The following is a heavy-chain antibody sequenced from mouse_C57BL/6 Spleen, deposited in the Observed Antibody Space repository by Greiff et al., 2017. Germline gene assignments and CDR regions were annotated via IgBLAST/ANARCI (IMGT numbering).Heavy chain of an antibody. J-gene: IGHJ4*01. CDR2: ISSGSSTI. V-gene: IGHV5-17*01. D-gene: IGHD1-1*01. CDR3: ARNHYYGSSYGSAMDY. Sequence: EVKVVESGGGLVKPGGSLKLSCAASGFTFSDYGMHWVRQAPEKGLEWVAYISSGSSTIYYADTVKGRFTISRDNAKNTLFLQMTSLRSEDTAMYYCARNHYYGSSYGSAMDYWGQGTSVTVSS. CDR1: GFTFSDYG.